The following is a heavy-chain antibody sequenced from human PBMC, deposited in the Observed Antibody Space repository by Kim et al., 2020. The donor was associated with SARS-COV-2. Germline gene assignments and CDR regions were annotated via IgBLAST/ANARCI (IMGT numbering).Heavy chain of an antibody. J-gene: IGHJ2*01. V-gene: IGHV3-11*03. Sequence: NYPDSVKGRFTISRDNAKNSLYLQMNSLRAEDTSVYYCAKPMREDWYFDLWGRGTLVTVSS. D-gene: IGHD1-26*01. CDR3: AKPMREDWYFDL.